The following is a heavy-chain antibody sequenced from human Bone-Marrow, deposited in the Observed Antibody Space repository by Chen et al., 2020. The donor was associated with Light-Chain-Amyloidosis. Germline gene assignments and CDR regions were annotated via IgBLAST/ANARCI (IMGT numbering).Heavy chain of an antibody. J-gene: IGHJ4*02. Sequence: EVQLEQSGPEVKKPGESLKISCKGSGYTFPNYWIGWVRQMPGKGLEWMGVIYPDDSDARYSPSFDGQVTISADKSITTAYLQWRSLKASDTAMYYCARRRDGYNFDYWGLGTLVTVSS. CDR3: ARRRDGYNFDY. D-gene: IGHD5-12*01. V-gene: IGHV5-51*01. CDR2: IYPDDSDA. CDR1: GYTFPNYW.